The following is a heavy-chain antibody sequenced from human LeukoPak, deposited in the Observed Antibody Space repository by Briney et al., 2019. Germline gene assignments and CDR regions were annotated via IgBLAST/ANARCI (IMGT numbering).Heavy chain of an antibody. CDR2: ISSDGSTI. J-gene: IGHJ4*02. V-gene: IGHV3-11*04. Sequence: GGSLRLSCAASGFTFSDYYISWIRQAPGKGLEWVSYISSDGSTIYYADSVEGRFTISRDNAKNSLHLQMNGLRAEDTAVYYCARDMRRAVPGGIYIDYWGQGTLVTVSS. D-gene: IGHD2-15*01. CDR3: ARDMRRAVPGGIYIDY. CDR1: GFTFSDYY.